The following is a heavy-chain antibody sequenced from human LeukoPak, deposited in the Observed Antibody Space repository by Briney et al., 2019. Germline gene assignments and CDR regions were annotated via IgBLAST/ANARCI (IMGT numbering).Heavy chain of an antibody. D-gene: IGHD5-18*01. Sequence: PGGSLRLSCAASGFTFHDYAMHWVRQAPGKGLEWVSLISWDGGTIYYADSVKGRFTISRDNSKSSLYLQMKSLRVEDTALYHCAKDKSAMVGHHQYYAMDVWGQGTTVTVSS. J-gene: IGHJ6*02. CDR1: GFTFHDYA. CDR3: AKDKSAMVGHHQYYAMDV. CDR2: ISWDGGTI. V-gene: IGHV3-43D*03.